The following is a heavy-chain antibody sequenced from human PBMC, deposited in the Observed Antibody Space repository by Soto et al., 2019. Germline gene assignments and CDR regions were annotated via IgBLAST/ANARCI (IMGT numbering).Heavy chain of an antibody. V-gene: IGHV3-30*04. Sequence: GESLKISCAASGFTFSSYAMHWVRQAPGKGLEWVAVISYDGSNKYYADSVKGRFTISRDNSKNTLYLQMNSLRAEDTAVYYCARTPGSGWYYFDYWGQGTLVTVSS. J-gene: IGHJ4*02. CDR3: ARTPGSGWYYFDY. CDR2: ISYDGSNK. D-gene: IGHD6-19*01. CDR1: GFTFSSYA.